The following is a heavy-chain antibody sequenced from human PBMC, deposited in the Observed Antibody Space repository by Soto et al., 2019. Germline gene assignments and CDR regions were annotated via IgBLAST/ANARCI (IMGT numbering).Heavy chain of an antibody. CDR2: INPATGAA. D-gene: IGHD3-3*01. J-gene: IGHJ3*02. Sequence: QLHLVQSGAVVKKPGASVTVSCSASGYPVTAYYMHWVRQAPGRGLEWMGGINPATGAAKYTQTFQVRVTRGRGTSTGTVFMDLGGLTSEDTAVFYCARGGGVGVAGSAAFDMWGQGTLVTVSS. CDR1: GYPVTAYY. CDR3: ARGGGVGVAGSAAFDM. V-gene: IGHV1-2*02.